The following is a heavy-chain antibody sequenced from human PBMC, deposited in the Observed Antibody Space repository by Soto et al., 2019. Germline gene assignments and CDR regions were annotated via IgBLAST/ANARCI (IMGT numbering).Heavy chain of an antibody. J-gene: IGHJ6*03. CDR3: EKGTLASVYDMDV. D-gene: IGHD2-2*01. CDR2: INWNSGYI. Sequence: TSADYAGHRVRQNQGKGLEWVSGINWNSGYIGYADSVRGRFTISRDNAKNSLYLQMNSLSAEDTALYYCEKGTLASVYDMDVRGKGTTVPVSS. V-gene: IGHV3-9*01. CDR1: TSADYA.